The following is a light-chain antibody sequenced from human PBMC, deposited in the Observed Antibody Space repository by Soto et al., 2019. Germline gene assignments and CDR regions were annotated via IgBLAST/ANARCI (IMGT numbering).Light chain of an antibody. Sequence: DIQMTQSPSSLSASVGDRVTITCRASQTIDNNLNWYQQKPGKAPRLLIYVAFSLQSGVPSRFSGSGSGTDCTLTISSLQPDDFATYFCQQSFSIPYTFGQGTILEIK. V-gene: IGKV1-39*01. CDR1: QTIDNN. CDR2: VAF. CDR3: QQSFSIPYT. J-gene: IGKJ2*01.